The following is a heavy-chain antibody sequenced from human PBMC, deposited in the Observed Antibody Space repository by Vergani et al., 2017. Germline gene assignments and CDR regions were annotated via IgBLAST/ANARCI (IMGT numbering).Heavy chain of an antibody. CDR2: IYHSGST. D-gene: IGHD2-15*01. J-gene: IGHJ4*02. CDR3: ARVMWGYCSGGSCYSGPFDY. V-gene: IGHV4-30-2*01. Sequence: QLQLQESGSGLVKPSQTLSLTCAVSGGSISSGGYSWSWIRQPPGKGLEWIGYIYHSGSTSYNPSLKSRATISVDRSKNQFSLKLSSVTAADTAVYYCARVMWGYCSGGSCYSGPFDYWGQGTLVTVSS. CDR1: GGSISSGGYS.